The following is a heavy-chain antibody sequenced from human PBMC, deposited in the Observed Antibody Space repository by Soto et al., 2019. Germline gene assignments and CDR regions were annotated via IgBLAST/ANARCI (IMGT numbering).Heavy chain of an antibody. CDR1: GYTFTSYD. J-gene: IGHJ4*02. CDR3: ARGITIFGVVPG. D-gene: IGHD3-3*01. Sequence: VKVSCKASGYTFTSYDINWVRQATGQGLEWMGWMNPNSGNTGYAQKFQGRVTMTRNTSISTAYMELSSLRSEDTAVYYCARGITIFGVVPGWGQGTLVTVSS. V-gene: IGHV1-8*01. CDR2: MNPNSGNT.